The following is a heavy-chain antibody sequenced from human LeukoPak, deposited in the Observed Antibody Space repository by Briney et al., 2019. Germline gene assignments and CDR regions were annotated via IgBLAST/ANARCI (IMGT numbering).Heavy chain of an antibody. J-gene: IGHJ6*03. CDR3: ARGVTIFGVVTYYYYYYMDV. CDR1: GGSFSGYY. V-gene: IGHV4-34*01. Sequence: SSETLSLTCAVYGGSFSGYYWSWIRQPPGKGLEWIGEINHSGSTNYNPSLKSRVTISVDTSKNQFSLKLSSVTAADTAVYYCARGVTIFGVVTYYYYYYMDVWGKGTTVTVPS. CDR2: INHSGST. D-gene: IGHD3-3*01.